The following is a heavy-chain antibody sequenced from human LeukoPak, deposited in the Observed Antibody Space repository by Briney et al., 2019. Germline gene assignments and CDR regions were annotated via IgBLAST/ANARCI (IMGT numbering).Heavy chain of an antibody. Sequence: GESLRLSCAASGFTFSTYWMHWVRQAPGKGPVWVSRINSDASITNYAESVKGRFTISRDNAKNSLYLQMNSLRAEDTAVYYCARDTPHYDRGGDAFDIWGQGTMVTVSS. V-gene: IGHV3-74*01. CDR2: INSDASIT. CDR1: GFTFSTYW. D-gene: IGHD3-3*01. J-gene: IGHJ3*02. CDR3: ARDTPHYDRGGDAFDI.